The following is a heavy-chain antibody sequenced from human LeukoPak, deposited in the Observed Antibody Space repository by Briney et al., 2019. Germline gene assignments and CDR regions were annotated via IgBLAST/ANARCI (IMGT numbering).Heavy chain of an antibody. D-gene: IGHD2-2*01. J-gene: IGHJ4*02. CDR3: ARQGGVPYYFDY. Sequence: PSETLSLTCTVSGGSISSYYWSWIRQPPGKGLEWIGYIYYSGSTNYNPSLKSRVTISVDTSKNQFSLKLSSVTAADTAVYYCARQGGVPYYFDYWGQGTLVTVSS. CDR2: IYYSGST. CDR1: GGSISSYY. V-gene: IGHV4-59*08.